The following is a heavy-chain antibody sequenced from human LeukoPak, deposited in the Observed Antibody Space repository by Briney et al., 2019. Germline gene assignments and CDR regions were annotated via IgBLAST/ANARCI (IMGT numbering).Heavy chain of an antibody. CDR1: GYTFTGYY. D-gene: IGHD3-9*01. CDR2: INPNSGGT. Sequence: GASVKVSCKASGYTFTGYYMHWVRQAPGQGLEWMGWINPNSGGTNYAQKFQGRVTMTRDTSISTAYMELSRLRSDDTAVYYCARDLRYFDWLWFPGTYYYYMDVWGKGTTVTVSS. J-gene: IGHJ6*03. CDR3: ARDLRYFDWLWFPGTYYYYMDV. V-gene: IGHV1-2*02.